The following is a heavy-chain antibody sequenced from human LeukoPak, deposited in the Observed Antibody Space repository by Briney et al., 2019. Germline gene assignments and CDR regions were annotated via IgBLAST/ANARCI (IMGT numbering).Heavy chain of an antibody. CDR2: IIPIFGTA. D-gene: IGHD6-13*01. CDR1: GGTFSSYA. CDR3: ARDLTYSSSWYGY. J-gene: IGHJ4*02. Sequence: ASVKVSCKASGGTFSSYAISWVRQAPGQGLEWMGGIIPIFGTANYAQKFQGRVTITADESTSTAYMELGSLRSEDTAVYYCARDLTYSSSWYGYWGQGTLVTVSS. V-gene: IGHV1-69*13.